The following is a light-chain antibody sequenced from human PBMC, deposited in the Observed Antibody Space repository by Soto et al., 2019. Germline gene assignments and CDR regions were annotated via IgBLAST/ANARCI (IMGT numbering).Light chain of an antibody. CDR1: QSVSSY. Sequence: EIVLTQSPATLSLSPGEGATLSCRASQSVSSYLAWYQQKPGQAPRLLIYDASNRATGIPARFSGSGSGTDFTLIISSLEPEDFVVYCCQQRSDWPVTFGLGTKVEV. CDR3: QQRSDWPVT. CDR2: DAS. V-gene: IGKV3-11*01. J-gene: IGKJ4*01.